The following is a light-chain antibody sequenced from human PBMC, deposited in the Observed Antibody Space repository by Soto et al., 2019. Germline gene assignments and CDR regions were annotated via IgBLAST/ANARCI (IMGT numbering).Light chain of an antibody. CDR3: QSYDSSLSGYV. CDR1: SSNIGAGYE. CDR2: ENN. J-gene: IGLJ1*01. Sequence: QAVVTQPPSVSEAPGQRVTISCTGSSSNIGAGYEAHWYQQVPGTAPKLLIYENNNRPSVVPDRFSGSKSGPSASLAITGLQAEDDAEYDCQSYDSSLSGYVFGTGTKLTVL. V-gene: IGLV1-40*01.